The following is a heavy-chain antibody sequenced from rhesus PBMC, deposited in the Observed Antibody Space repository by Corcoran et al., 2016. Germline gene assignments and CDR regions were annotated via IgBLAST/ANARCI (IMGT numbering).Heavy chain of an antibody. D-gene: IGHD6-37*01. V-gene: IGHV4-80*01. J-gene: IGHJ3*01. CDR3: AGGVWPFAFDL. Sequence: QVHLQESGPGLVRPSDTLSLTCAVPCASFRPYWWSWIRQPPGKGLEWIGEIDRSSGTTNYQPALKSRGTISKDAARNQFSLNLRAVTAADTAVYYCAGGVWPFAFDLWGQGLRVTVSS. CDR1: CASFRPYW. CDR2: IDRSSGTT.